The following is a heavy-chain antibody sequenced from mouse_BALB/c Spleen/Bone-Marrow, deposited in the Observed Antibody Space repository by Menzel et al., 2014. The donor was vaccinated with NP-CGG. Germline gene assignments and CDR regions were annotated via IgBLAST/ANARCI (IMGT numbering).Heavy chain of an antibody. CDR3: ARNYRYAWFAY. CDR2: IFPGDGGT. D-gene: IGHD2-14*01. J-gene: IGHJ3*01. CDR1: GYTFTSYD. V-gene: IGHV1-85*01. Sequence: QVQLQQSGAELVKPGASVKLSCKASGYTFTSYDINWVRQRPEQGLEWIGWIFPGDGGTKCNEKFKSKATLTTDKSSSTAYMQLNRLTFEDSAVYFCARNYRYAWFAYWGQGTLVTVSA.